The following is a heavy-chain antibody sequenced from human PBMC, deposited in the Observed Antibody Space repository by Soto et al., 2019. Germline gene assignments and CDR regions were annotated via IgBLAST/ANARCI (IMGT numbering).Heavy chain of an antibody. Sequence: LRLSCAASGFTFSSYGMHWVRQAPGKGLEWVAVIWYDGSNKYYADSVKGRFTISRDNSKNTLYLQMNSLRAEDTAVYYCARWIAVAGYYYYYGMDVWGQGTTVTVSS. J-gene: IGHJ6*02. CDR1: GFTFSSYG. CDR3: ARWIAVAGYYYYYGMDV. CDR2: IWYDGSNK. V-gene: IGHV3-33*01. D-gene: IGHD6-19*01.